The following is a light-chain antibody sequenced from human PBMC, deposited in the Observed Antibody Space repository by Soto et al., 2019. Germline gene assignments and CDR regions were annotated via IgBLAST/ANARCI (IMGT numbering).Light chain of an antibody. J-gene: IGKJ1*01. V-gene: IGKV1-5*01. CDR2: DAS. CDR1: QSIGRF. CDR3: QQCYMGWT. Sequence: DIQMTQSPSTMAASVGYRVTITFRASQSIGRFLAWYQHQPGKAPKLLIYDASTLESGVPSRFSGTGSGTEFTFSITSLQPEDFGTYYCQQCYMGWTFGQGTKVDI.